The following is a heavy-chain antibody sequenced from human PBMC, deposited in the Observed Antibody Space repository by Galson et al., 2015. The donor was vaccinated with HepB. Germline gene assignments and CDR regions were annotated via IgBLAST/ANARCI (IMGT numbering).Heavy chain of an antibody. V-gene: IGHV4-39*01. CDR2: IYYSGST. J-gene: IGHJ5*02. D-gene: IGHD3-3*01. CDR3: ARQATITIFGVVTFNWFDP. CDR1: GGSFSGYY. Sequence: SETLSLTCAVYGGSFSGYYWGWIRQPPGKGLEWIGSIYYSGSTYYNPSLKSRVTISVDTSKNQFSLKLSSVTAADTAVYYCARQATITIFGVVTFNWFDPWGQGTLVTVSS.